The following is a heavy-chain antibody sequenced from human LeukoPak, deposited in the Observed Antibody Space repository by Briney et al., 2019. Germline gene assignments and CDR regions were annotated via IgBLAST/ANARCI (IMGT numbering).Heavy chain of an antibody. CDR1: GFTFSSYA. Sequence: SGGSLRLSCAASGFTFSSYAMSWVRQAPGKGLEWVSAISGSGGSTYYADSVKGRFTISRDNSKNTLYLQMNSLRAEDTAVYYCAKDRRSYYGSGSYPINDYWGQGTLVTVSS. CDR3: AKDRRSYYGSGSYPINDY. D-gene: IGHD3-10*01. J-gene: IGHJ4*02. CDR2: ISGSGGST. V-gene: IGHV3-23*01.